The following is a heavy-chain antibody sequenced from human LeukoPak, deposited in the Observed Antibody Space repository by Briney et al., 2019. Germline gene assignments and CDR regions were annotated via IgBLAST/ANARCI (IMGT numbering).Heavy chain of an antibody. CDR2: ITCGGGTT. V-gene: IGHV3-23*01. CDR1: GFTFSNYA. Sequence: GGSLRLSCAASGFTFSNYAMSWVRQAPGKALEWVAAITCGGGTTYYAGSVKGRFTISRDNSKNTLYLQMNSLRADDTAVYYCDMTQGYYDAWGQGALVTVSS. J-gene: IGHJ5*02. CDR3: DMTQGYYDA. D-gene: IGHD2-15*01.